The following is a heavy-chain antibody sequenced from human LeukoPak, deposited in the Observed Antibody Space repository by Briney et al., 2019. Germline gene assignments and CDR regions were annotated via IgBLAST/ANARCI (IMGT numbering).Heavy chain of an antibody. Sequence: SETLSLTCTVSGGSISSYYWSWIRQPPGKGLEWIGYIYYSGSTNYNPSLKSRVTISVDTSKNQFSLKLSSLTAADTAVYYCAGDTYTDMANWFATWGQGTLVTVSS. CDR2: IYYSGST. CDR1: GGSISSYY. V-gene: IGHV4-59*01. D-gene: IGHD5-18*01. J-gene: IGHJ5*02. CDR3: AGDTYTDMANWFAT.